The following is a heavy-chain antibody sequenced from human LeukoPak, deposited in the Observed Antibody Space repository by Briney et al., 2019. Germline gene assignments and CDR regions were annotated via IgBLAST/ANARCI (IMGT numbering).Heavy chain of an antibody. CDR3: AKGSWRSAFDF. J-gene: IGHJ3*01. Sequence: GGSLRLSCAASGFTFSTYGMSWVRQAPGKGLEGVSNISGNGGSTYYADSVKGRFTISRDNSKNTLYLQMNSLRAEDTAIYYCAKGSWRSAFDFWGQGTMVTVSS. V-gene: IGHV3-23*01. CDR1: GFTFSTYG. D-gene: IGHD6-13*01. CDR2: ISGNGGST.